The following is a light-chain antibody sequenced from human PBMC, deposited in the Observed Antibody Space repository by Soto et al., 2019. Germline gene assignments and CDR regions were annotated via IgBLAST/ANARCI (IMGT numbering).Light chain of an antibody. Sequence: DIQMTQSPSTLSASVGDRETNTCRASQSISSWLAWYQQKPGKAPKLLIYDASSLESGVPSRFSGSGSGTEFTLTTSSLQPDDFATYYCQQYNSYSPTWTFGQGTKVDIK. CDR3: QQYNSYSPTWT. CDR1: QSISSW. J-gene: IGKJ1*01. CDR2: DAS. V-gene: IGKV1-5*01.